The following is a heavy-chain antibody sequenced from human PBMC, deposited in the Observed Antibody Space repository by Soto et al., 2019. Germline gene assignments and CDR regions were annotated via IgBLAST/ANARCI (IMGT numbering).Heavy chain of an antibody. Sequence: GGSLRLSCAASGCTFSSYSMNWIRQAPGKGLEWVSSISSSSSYIYYADSVKGRFTISRDNAKNSLYLQMNSLRAEDTAVYYCARDGVILYSDYYYYMDVWGKGTTVTVSS. CDR1: GCTFSSYS. D-gene: IGHD2-8*01. J-gene: IGHJ6*03. V-gene: IGHV3-21*01. CDR3: ARDGVILYSDYYYYMDV. CDR2: ISSSSSYI.